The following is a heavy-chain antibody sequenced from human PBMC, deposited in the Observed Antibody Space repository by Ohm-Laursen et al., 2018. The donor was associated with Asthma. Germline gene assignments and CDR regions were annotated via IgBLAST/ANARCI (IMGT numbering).Heavy chain of an antibody. CDR3: AKDSLAAAGYYYYGMDV. D-gene: IGHD6-13*01. CDR2: ISWNSGSI. CDR1: GFIFDDYA. V-gene: IGHV3-9*01. Sequence: SLRLSCAASGFIFDDYALHWVRQAPGKGLEWASGISWNSGSIAYADSVKGRFTISRDNAWNSLYLQMNSLRAEDTALYYCAKDSLAAAGYYYYGMDVWGQGTTVTVSS. J-gene: IGHJ6*02.